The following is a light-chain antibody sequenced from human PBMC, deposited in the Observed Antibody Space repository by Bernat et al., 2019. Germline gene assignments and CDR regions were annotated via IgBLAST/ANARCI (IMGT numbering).Light chain of an antibody. V-gene: IGKV1-39*01. Sequence: DIQMTQSPTSLSASVGDRVTIACRASQSINSYLNWYQQKPGQAPKLLIYAASSLQSGVPSRFSGSESGTDFTLTISSLQPEDFATYYCQQSYSSPTTFGQGTKLELK. CDR3: QQSYSSPTT. CDR1: QSINSY. J-gene: IGKJ1*01. CDR2: AAS.